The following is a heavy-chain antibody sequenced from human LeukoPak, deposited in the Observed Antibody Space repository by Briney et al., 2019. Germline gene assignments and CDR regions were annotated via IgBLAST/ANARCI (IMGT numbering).Heavy chain of an antibody. D-gene: IGHD5-12*01. CDR1: GFTFSSYA. Sequence: PGGSLRLSCAASGFTFSSYATSWVRQAPGKGLDWVSAISASGGSTSYADSVKGRFTISRDNSKNTLYLQMNSLRAVDTAVYYCASQTSGYSGYSSHYWGQGTLVTVSS. CDR2: ISASGGST. J-gene: IGHJ4*02. CDR3: ASQTSGYSGYSSHY. V-gene: IGHV3-23*01.